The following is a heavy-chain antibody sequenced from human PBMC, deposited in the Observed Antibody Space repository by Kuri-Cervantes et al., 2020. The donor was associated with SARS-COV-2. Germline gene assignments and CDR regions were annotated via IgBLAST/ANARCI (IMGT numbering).Heavy chain of an antibody. V-gene: IGHV4-39*07. CDR2: INHSGST. D-gene: IGHD6-13*01. CDR3: ARAELGLGWFFDL. J-gene: IGHJ2*01. CDR1: GGSISSSSYY. Sequence: ESLKISCTVSGGSISSSSYYYWSWVRQPPGKGLEWIGEINHSGSTNYNPSLKSRVTISGDTSKNQFSLKLSSVTAADTAVYYCARAELGLGWFFDLWGRGTLVTVSS.